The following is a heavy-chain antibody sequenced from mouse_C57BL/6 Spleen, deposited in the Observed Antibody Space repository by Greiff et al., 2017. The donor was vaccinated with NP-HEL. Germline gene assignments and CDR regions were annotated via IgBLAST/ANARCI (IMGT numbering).Heavy chain of an antibody. V-gene: IGHV5-9-1*02. Sequence: EVKLQESGEGLVKPGGSLKLSCAASGFTFSSYAMSWVRQTPEKRLEWVAYISSGGDYIYYADTVKGRFTISRDNARNTLYLQMSSLKSEDTAMYYCTREGGSSDWYFDVWGTGTTVTVSS. CDR2: ISSGGDYI. J-gene: IGHJ1*03. D-gene: IGHD1-1*01. CDR3: TREGGSSDWYFDV. CDR1: GFTFSSYA.